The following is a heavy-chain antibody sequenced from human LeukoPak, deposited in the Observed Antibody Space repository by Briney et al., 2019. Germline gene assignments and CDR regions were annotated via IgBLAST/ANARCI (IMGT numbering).Heavy chain of an antibody. Sequence: HPTETLSLTCTVSGGSISSSSYYWGWIRQPPGKGLEWTGGIHYSGTTYYKVSLKSRVTISVDTSKNQFSLKLSSVTAADTAVYYCARTRDVYSGCYFDYWGQGTLVTVSS. D-gene: IGHD3-3*01. CDR1: GGSISSSSYY. J-gene: IGHJ4*02. CDR3: ARTRDVYSGCYFDY. CDR2: IHYSGTT. V-gene: IGHV4-39*01.